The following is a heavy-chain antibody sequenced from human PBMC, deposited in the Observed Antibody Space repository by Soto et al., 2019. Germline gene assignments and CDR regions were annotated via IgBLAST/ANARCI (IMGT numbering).Heavy chain of an antibody. CDR2: IFYSGGT. Sequence: SETLSLTCTVSGGSILDSTYYWAWIRQPPGKGLEWIGAIFYSGGTFYTPSLKSRVTMSVDTSNNQFSLKLSSVTAADTAVYYCARQASGYYYGWFDPWGQGTLVTVSS. J-gene: IGHJ5*02. V-gene: IGHV4-39*01. CDR1: GGSILDSTYY. D-gene: IGHD3-22*01. CDR3: ARQASGYYYGWFDP.